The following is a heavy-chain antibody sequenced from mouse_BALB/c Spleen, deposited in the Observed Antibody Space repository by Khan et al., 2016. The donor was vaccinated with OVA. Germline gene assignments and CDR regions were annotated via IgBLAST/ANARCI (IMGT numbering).Heavy chain of an antibody. Sequence: EVQLQESGPGLVKPSQSLSLTCTVTGYSITTNYAWDWIRQFPGNKLEWMGYISYSGSTSYNPSFKNRISITRDKSKNQFFLQLNSVTTEDTTTYCCGRENYYGDAVDYWGQGTSVTVSA. V-gene: IGHV3-2*02. CDR2: ISYSGST. J-gene: IGHJ4*01. CDR1: GYSITTNYA. CDR3: GRENYYGDAVDY. D-gene: IGHD1-2*01.